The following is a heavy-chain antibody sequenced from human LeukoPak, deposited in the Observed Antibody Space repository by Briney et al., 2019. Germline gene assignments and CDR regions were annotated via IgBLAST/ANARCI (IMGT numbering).Heavy chain of an antibody. V-gene: IGHV1-69*06. J-gene: IGHJ6*03. CDR2: IIPIFGTA. CDR3: ARDWLRFLEWLSSGDYYYMDV. CDR1: GGTFSSYA. Sequence: GASVKVSCKASGGTFSSYAISWVRQAPGQGLEWMGRIIPIFGTANYAQKFQGRVTITADKSTSTAHMELSSLRSEDTAVYYCARDWLRFLEWLSSGDYYYMDVWGKGTTVTVSS. D-gene: IGHD3-3*01.